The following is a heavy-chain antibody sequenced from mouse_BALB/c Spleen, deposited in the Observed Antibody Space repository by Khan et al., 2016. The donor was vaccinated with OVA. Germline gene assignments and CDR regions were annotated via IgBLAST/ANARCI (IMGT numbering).Heavy chain of an antibody. CDR2: ISSDSFTL. J-gene: IGHJ3*01. CDR3: ARANWAWFAY. Sequence: VQLQQSGGGLVQPGGSRKLSCTASGFTFGSFGMHWVRQAPEKGLEWVAYISSDSFTLNYADTVKGRFIISRDNPRNTLFLQMTSVRSEDTAMYYCARANWAWFAYWGQGTLVTVSA. V-gene: IGHV5-17*02. D-gene: IGHD4-1*01. CDR1: GFTFGSFG.